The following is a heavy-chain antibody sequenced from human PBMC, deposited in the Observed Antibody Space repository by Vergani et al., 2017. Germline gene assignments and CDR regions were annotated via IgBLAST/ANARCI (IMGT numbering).Heavy chain of an antibody. J-gene: IGHJ6*02. V-gene: IGHV5-51*01. Sequence: EVQLVQSGAEVKKPGESLKISCKGSGYSFTSYWIGWVRQMPGKGLEWMGIIYPDDSDTRYSPSFQGQVTIPANNSIRTAYLQWSSLKASDTAMYYCARNRGWCLVVVAATPWYYYYGMDVWGQGTTVTVSS. CDR3: ARNRGWCLVVVAATPWYYYYGMDV. CDR2: IYPDDSDT. CDR1: GYSFTSYW. D-gene: IGHD2-15*01.